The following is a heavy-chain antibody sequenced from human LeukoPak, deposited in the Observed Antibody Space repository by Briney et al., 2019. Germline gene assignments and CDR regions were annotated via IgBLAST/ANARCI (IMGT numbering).Heavy chain of an antibody. CDR3: ARETSITMVRGVIIYYYYYMDV. J-gene: IGHJ6*03. CDR2: INYSGST. Sequence: SETLSLTCAVYGESFSGYFWSWIRQPPGKGLEWIGEINYSGSTNYNPSLKSRVTMSVDTSKNQFSLKLSSVTAADTAVYYCARETSITMVRGVIIYYYYYMDVWGKGTTVTISS. CDR1: GESFSGYF. V-gene: IGHV4-34*01. D-gene: IGHD3-10*01.